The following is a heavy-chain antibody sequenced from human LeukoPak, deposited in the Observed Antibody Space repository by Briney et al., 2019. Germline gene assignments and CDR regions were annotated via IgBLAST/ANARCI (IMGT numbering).Heavy chain of an antibody. V-gene: IGHV3-23*01. CDR2: ISGSGGST. CDR3: ARSSCSSTSCYSQY. J-gene: IGHJ4*02. Sequence: GGSLRLSCAASGFTFSSYAMSWVRQAPGKGLEWVSTISGSGGSTYYADSVKGRFTISRDNSKNSLYLQMNSLRVEDTAVYYCARSSCSSTSCYSQYWGQGTLVTVSS. CDR1: GFTFSSYA. D-gene: IGHD2-2*02.